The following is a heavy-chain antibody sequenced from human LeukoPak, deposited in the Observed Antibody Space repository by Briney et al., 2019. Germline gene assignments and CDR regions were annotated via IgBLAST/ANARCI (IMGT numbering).Heavy chain of an antibody. J-gene: IGHJ6*03. CDR2: VSTDGTP. CDR3: AKLGAGGYYSYMDV. Sequence: GGSLRLSGAVSGFTFGNHAMTWVRQAPGKGLESVSSVSTDGTPYYADSVKGRFTISRDNSKNTLYLQMNSLRAEDTAVYYCAKLGAGGYYSYMDVWGKGTTVTVSS. D-gene: IGHD3-16*01. V-gene: IGHV3-23*01. CDR1: GFTFGNHA.